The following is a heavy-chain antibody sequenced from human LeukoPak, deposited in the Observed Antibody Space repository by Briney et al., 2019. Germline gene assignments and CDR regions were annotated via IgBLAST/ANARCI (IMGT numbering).Heavy chain of an antibody. D-gene: IGHD2-15*01. J-gene: IGHJ5*02. Sequence: ASVKVSCKASGYTFTGYYMHWVRQAPGQGLEWMGWINPNSGGTNYAQKFQGRVTMTRDTSTSTVYMELSSLRSEDTAVYYCARVRYCSGGSCYSRVSWFDPWGQGTLVTVSS. CDR2: INPNSGGT. CDR1: GYTFTGYY. CDR3: ARVRYCSGGSCYSRVSWFDP. V-gene: IGHV1-2*02.